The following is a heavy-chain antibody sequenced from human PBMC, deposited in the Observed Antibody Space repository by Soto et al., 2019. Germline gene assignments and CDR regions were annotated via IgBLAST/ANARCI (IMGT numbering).Heavy chain of an antibody. CDR1: GYTFTSYG. J-gene: IGHJ6*02. V-gene: IGHV1-18*01. CDR3: AREEPLTHGYSSSWETGYYGMDV. Sequence: QVQLVQSGAEVKKPGASVKVSCKASGYTFTSYGISWVRQAPGQGLEWMGWISAYNGNTNYAQKLQGRVTMTTDTATSTAYMELRSLRSDDTAVYYCAREEPLTHGYSSSWETGYYGMDVWGQGTTVTVSS. CDR2: ISAYNGNT. D-gene: IGHD6-13*01.